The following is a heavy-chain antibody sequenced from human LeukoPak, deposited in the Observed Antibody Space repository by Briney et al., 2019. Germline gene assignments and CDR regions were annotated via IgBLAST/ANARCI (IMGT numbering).Heavy chain of an antibody. CDR3: ARVGVYAVNWFDP. Sequence: SETLSLTCTVSGGSISSYYWSWIRKPPGKGLEWLGYIYYSGSTNYNPSLKSRVTISVDTSKNQFSLKLSSVTAADTAVYYCARVGVYAVNWFDPWGQGTLVTVSS. J-gene: IGHJ5*02. V-gene: IGHV4-59*01. D-gene: IGHD2-8*01. CDR1: GGSISSYY. CDR2: IYYSGST.